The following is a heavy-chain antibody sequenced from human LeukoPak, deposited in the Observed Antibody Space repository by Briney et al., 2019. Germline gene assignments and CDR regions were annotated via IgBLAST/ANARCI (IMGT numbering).Heavy chain of an antibody. CDR3: AKDRTGGAGGNYFDY. Sequence: GGSLRLSCAASGFTFDDYAMHWVRQAPGKGLEWVSLISWDGGSTYYADSVKGRFTISRDNSKNSLYLQMNSLRAEDTALYYCAKDRTGGAGGNYFDYWGQGTLVTVSS. J-gene: IGHJ4*02. V-gene: IGHV3-43D*03. CDR1: GFTFDDYA. CDR2: ISWDGGST. D-gene: IGHD2-8*02.